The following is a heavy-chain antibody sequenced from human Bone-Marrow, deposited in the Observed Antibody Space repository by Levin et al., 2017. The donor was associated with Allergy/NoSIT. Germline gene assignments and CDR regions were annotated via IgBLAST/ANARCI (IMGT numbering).Heavy chain of an antibody. CDR1: GFPFSVYW. CDR2: IDSEGIGT. CDR3: VRVGGADRADF. D-gene: IGHD4-23*01. V-gene: IGHV3-74*01. J-gene: IGHJ4*02. Sequence: GESLKISCAASGFPFSVYWMYWVRQPPGKGLEWLARIDSEGIGTSYVDSVRVRFIISRDNAANTLFLQMNTLTVDDTGTYYCVRVGGADRADFWGQGALVTVSS.